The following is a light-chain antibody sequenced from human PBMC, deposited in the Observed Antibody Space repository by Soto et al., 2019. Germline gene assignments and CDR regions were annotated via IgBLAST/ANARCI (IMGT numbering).Light chain of an antibody. CDR2: GAS. Sequence: EIVMTQSPATLSVSPGARATLSCRASQSVSNNLAWYQQKPGQAPRLLIYGASSRATGIPDRFSGSLSGTAGTITICRLEPEDAEVYDGQQSGNSPWTFGQGTKVDI. CDR3: QQSGNSPWT. J-gene: IGKJ1*01. CDR1: QSVSNN. V-gene: IGKV3-20*01.